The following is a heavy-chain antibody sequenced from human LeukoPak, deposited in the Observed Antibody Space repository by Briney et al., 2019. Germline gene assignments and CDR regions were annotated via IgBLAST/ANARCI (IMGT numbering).Heavy chain of an antibody. J-gene: IGHJ4*02. Sequence: GGSLRLSCTASGFTFSTYAMHWVRQAPGKGLEWVAVISYDGTNKYYADSMKGRFTISRDNSKNTLYLQMNSLRAEDTAVYYCARALDEGARFDYWGQGTLATVSS. V-gene: IGHV3-30-3*01. CDR3: ARALDEGARFDY. CDR1: GFTFSTYA. CDR2: ISYDGTNK.